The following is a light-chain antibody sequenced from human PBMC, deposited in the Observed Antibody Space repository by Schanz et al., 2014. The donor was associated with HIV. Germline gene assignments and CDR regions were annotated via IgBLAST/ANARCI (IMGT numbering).Light chain of an antibody. J-gene: IGLJ1*01. Sequence: QSVLTQPPSASGTPGQRVTISCSGSSSNIGSNYVYWYQQLPGTAPKLLICTNNQRPSGVPDRFSGSKSGTSASLAISGLRSEDEADYYCAAWDDSMSGLYVFGTGTKLTVL. V-gene: IGLV1-47*01. CDR1: SSNIGSNY. CDR3: AAWDDSMSGLYV. CDR2: TNN.